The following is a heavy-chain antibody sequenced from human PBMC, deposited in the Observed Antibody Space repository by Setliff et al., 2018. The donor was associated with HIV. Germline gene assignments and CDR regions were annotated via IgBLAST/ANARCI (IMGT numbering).Heavy chain of an antibody. J-gene: IGHJ4*02. CDR2: IHYSRGS. CDR1: GGSLSGYY. Sequence: SETLSLTCAVYGGSLSGYYRSWIRQPPGKGLEWIGNIHYSRGSSYNASLKSRATISLDTSKNHFSLRLSSVAAADTAVYYCARRYHDASGFYNSWGQGVLVTVSS. D-gene: IGHD1-1*01. V-gene: IGHV4-34*01. CDR3: ARRYHDASGFYNS.